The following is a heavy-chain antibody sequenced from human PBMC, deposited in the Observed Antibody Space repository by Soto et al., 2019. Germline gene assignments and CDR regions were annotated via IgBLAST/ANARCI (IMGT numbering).Heavy chain of an antibody. Sequence: QVQLVQSGAEVKKTGSSVKVSCKASVGTFSSYAISWVRQAPGQGLEWMGGIIPIFGTANYAQKFQGRVTITAAKSTRTADMERSSLRSEHTGVYYCERDSCSSASCYKYGMDVWGQGTTVTVSS. CDR2: IIPIFGTA. J-gene: IGHJ6*02. V-gene: IGHV1-69*06. CDR1: VGTFSSYA. D-gene: IGHD2-2*02. CDR3: ERDSCSSASCYKYGMDV.